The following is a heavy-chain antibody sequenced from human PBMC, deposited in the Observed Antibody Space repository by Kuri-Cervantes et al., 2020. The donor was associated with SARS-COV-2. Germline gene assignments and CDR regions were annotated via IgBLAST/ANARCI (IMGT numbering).Heavy chain of an antibody. CDR3: ARDPLPKYSSSYRYFDY. Sequence: SETLSLTCTVSGGSISSSSYYWGWIRQPPGKGLEWIGSIYYSGSTYYNPSLKSRVTISVDTSKNQFSLKLSSVTAADTAVYYCARDPLPKYSSSYRYFDYWGQGTLVTVSS. J-gene: IGHJ4*02. CDR2: IYYSGST. D-gene: IGHD6-13*01. CDR1: GGSISSSSYY. V-gene: IGHV4-39*02.